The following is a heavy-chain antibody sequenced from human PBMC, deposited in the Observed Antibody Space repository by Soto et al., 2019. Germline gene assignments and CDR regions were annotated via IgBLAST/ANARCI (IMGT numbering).Heavy chain of an antibody. J-gene: IGHJ6*02. V-gene: IGHV3-30-3*01. CDR1: GFTFSSYA. Sequence: QVQLVESGGGVVQPGRSLRLSCAASGFTFSSYAMHWVRQAPGKGLEWVAVISYDGSNKYYADSVKGRFTISRDNSKNTLYLQRNSVRADDTAVHYCARGVDECSGGSCYVRYYGMDVRGQGTTVTVSS. D-gene: IGHD2-15*01. CDR2: ISYDGSNK. CDR3: ARGVDECSGGSCYVRYYGMDV.